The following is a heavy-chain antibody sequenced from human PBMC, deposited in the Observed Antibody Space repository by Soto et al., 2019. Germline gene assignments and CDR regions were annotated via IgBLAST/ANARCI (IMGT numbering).Heavy chain of an antibody. V-gene: IGHV3-30*18. Sequence: GGSLRLSCAASGFTFSSYGMHWVRQAPGKGLEWVAVISYDGSNKYYADSVKGRFTISRDNSKNTLYLQMNSLRAEDTAVYYCAKDPACGYDLGAYYYGMDVWGQGTTVTVSS. CDR2: ISYDGSNK. CDR1: GFTFSSYG. CDR3: AKDPACGYDLGAYYYGMDV. J-gene: IGHJ6*02. D-gene: IGHD5-12*01.